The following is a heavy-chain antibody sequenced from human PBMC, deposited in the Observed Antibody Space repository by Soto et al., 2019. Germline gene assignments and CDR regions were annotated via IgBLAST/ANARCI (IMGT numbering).Heavy chain of an antibody. CDR1: GFSLTTDGVG. Sequence: QITLKESGPTLVKPTQTLTLTCTFSGFSLTTDGVGVDWIRQPPGKALEWLGLIYWNDEKRYRPSLQSRLTITKDTSINQVVLTMTNMDPVDTATYYCAHRTTVTSGINWGQGTLVTVSS. CDR2: IYWNDEK. CDR3: AHRTTVTSGIN. J-gene: IGHJ4*02. V-gene: IGHV2-5*01. D-gene: IGHD4-4*01.